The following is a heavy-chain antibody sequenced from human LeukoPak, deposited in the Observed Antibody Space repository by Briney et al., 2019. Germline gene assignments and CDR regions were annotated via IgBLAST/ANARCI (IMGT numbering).Heavy chain of an antibody. J-gene: IGHJ4*02. CDR1: GFTFSSYA. D-gene: IGHD6-13*01. Sequence: GGSLRLSCAASGFTFSSYAMHWVRQAPGKGLEWVAAISYDGSNRYYADSVKGRFTISRDNSKNTLYLQMNSLRTEDTAVYYCVRLTAAGRSTDFDYWGQGTLVTVSS. CDR2: ISYDGSNR. V-gene: IGHV3-30*01. CDR3: VRLTAAGRSTDFDY.